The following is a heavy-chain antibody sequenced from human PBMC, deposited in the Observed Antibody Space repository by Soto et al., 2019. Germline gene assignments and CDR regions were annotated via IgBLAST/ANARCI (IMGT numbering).Heavy chain of an antibody. CDR1: GGSISSYY. D-gene: IGHD2-8*01. Sequence: VQLQESGPGLVKPSETLSLTCTVSGGSISSYYWSWIRQPAGKGLEWIGRIYTSGSTNYNPSLKSRVTMSVDTSKNQFSLKLSSVTAADTAVYYCARDPPHCTNGVCYGPNWFDPWGQGTLVTVSS. J-gene: IGHJ5*02. CDR3: ARDPPHCTNGVCYGPNWFDP. V-gene: IGHV4-4*07. CDR2: IYTSGST.